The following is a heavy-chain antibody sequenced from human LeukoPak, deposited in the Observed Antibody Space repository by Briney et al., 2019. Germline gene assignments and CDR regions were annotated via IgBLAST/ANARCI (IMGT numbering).Heavy chain of an antibody. Sequence: ASVTVSFKVSGYTLTELSMHWVRQAPGKGLEWMGGFDPEDGETIYAQKFQGRVTMTEYTSTDTAYMELSSLRSEDTAVYYCATDHIPSSDIVVVPAATRYAFDIWGQGTMVTVSS. V-gene: IGHV1-24*01. CDR1: GYTLTELS. J-gene: IGHJ3*02. CDR3: ATDHIPSSDIVVVPAATRYAFDI. CDR2: FDPEDGET. D-gene: IGHD2-2*01.